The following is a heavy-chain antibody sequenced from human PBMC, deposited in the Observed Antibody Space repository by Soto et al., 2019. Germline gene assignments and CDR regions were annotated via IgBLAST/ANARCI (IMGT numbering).Heavy chain of an antibody. CDR2: VYHTGRT. J-gene: IGHJ4*02. CDR1: GGSFKSGTYS. CDR3: ARDFAYFDS. D-gene: IGHD3-3*01. Sequence: PSETLSLTCTVSGGSFKSGTYSWSWIRQPPGKGLEWIGYVYHTGRTSYNPSLKSRVSISMDTSKNQLSLNLESVTAADTDVYFCARDFAYFDSWGQGTLVTVSS. V-gene: IGHV4-61*01.